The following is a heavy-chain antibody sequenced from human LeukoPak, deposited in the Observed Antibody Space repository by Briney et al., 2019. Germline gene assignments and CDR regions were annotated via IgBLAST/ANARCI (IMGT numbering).Heavy chain of an antibody. V-gene: IGHV5-51*01. CDR2: VNPADSDT. D-gene: IGHD6-13*01. Sequence: PGESLKISCKGSGYSFTSYWIAWVRQMPGKGLEWMGIVNPADSDTRYSPSFQGQVTISVDKSISTAYLQWSSLQASDTGMYYCATVPRIPAVGNTEYFQYWGQGTLVTVSS. CDR1: GYSFTSYW. J-gene: IGHJ1*01. CDR3: ATVPRIPAVGNTEYFQY.